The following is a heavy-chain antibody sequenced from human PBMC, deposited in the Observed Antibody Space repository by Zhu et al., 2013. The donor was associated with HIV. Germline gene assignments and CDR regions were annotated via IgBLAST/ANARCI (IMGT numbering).Heavy chain of an antibody. D-gene: IGHD4-17*01. CDR1: GFTFSSYA. V-gene: IGHV3-23*01. CDR2: ISGSGGSA. Sequence: EVQLLESGGGLVRPGGSLRLSCAASGFTFSSYAMSWVRQAPGKGLDWVSAISGSGGSAYSADSVKGRFTISRDNSRNTLFLQMNSLRAEDTAVYYCVKHEQDYGDSRFDYWGQGSLVTVSS. J-gene: IGHJ4*02. CDR3: VKHEQDYGDSRFDY.